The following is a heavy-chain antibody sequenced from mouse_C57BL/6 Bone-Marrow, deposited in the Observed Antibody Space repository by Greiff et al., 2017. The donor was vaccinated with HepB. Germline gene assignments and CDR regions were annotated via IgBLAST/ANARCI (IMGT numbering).Heavy chain of an antibody. CDR3: VSSPAWFAY. CDR1: GYSFTGYF. D-gene: IGHD1-1*01. J-gene: IGHJ3*01. Sequence: VQLKESGPELVKPGDSVKISCKASGYSFTGYFMNWVMQSHGKSLEWIGRINPYNGDTFYNQKFKGKATLTVDKSSSTAHMELRSLTSEDSAVYYCVSSPAWFAYWGQGTLVTVSA. V-gene: IGHV1-20*01. CDR2: INPYNGDT.